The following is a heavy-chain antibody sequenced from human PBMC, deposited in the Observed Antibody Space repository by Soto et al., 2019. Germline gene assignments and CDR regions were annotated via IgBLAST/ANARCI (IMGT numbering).Heavy chain of an antibody. CDR1: GFTFNYYG. J-gene: IGHJ6*02. CDR2: IWYDGTKK. V-gene: IGHV3-33*01. Sequence: GGSLRLSCVASGFTFNYYGIHWVRQAPGKGLEWVAVIWYDGTKKDYVDSVQGRFTVSRDNSRNTVRLQMNSLRADDTAIYYCARDGSSTHLYYGLDVWGQGTLVTVSS. D-gene: IGHD1-26*01. CDR3: ARDGSSTHLYYGLDV.